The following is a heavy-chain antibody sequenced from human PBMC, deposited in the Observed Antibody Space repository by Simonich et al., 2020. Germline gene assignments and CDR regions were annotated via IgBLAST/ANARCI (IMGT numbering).Heavy chain of an antibody. CDR1: GGSISSYY. Sequence: QVQLQESGPGLVKHSETLSLTCTVSGGSISSYYWRWIRQPPGKGLEWIGYIYYSASTNNTPSLKSRVTISVDTSKNQFSLKLSSVTAADTAVYYCARAFRDRTGYFDYWGQGTLVTVSS. CDR3: ARAFRDRTGYFDY. CDR2: IYYSAST. D-gene: IGHD1-1*01. J-gene: IGHJ4*02. V-gene: IGHV4-59*01.